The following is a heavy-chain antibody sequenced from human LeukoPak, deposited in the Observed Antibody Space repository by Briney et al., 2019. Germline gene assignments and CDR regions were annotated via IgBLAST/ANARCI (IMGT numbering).Heavy chain of an antibody. Sequence: GGSLRLSCAASGFSFSTYSMNWFRQAPGKGLEWVSYISDSSNTIYYAGSVKGRFTISRDNAKNSLYLQMNSLRAEDTAVYYCAKPWSGYYDYWGQGTLVTVSS. CDR1: GFSFSTYS. V-gene: IGHV3-48*04. CDR3: AKPWSGYYDY. CDR2: ISDSSNTI. J-gene: IGHJ4*02. D-gene: IGHD3-3*01.